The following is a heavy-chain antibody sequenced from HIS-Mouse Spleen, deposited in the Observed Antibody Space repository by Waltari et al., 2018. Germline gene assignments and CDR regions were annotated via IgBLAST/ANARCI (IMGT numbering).Heavy chain of an antibody. CDR2: IYYSGST. CDR3: AREIPYSSSWYDWYFDL. V-gene: IGHV4-39*07. J-gene: IGHJ2*01. D-gene: IGHD6-13*01. Sequence: QLRLQESGPGLVKPSETLSLTCTVSGGSISSSSYHRAWIRQPPGKGLEWIGSIYYSGSTYYNPSLKSRVTISVDTSKNQFSLKLSSVTAADTAVYYCAREIPYSSSWYDWYFDLWGRGTLVTVSS. CDR1: GGSISSSSYH.